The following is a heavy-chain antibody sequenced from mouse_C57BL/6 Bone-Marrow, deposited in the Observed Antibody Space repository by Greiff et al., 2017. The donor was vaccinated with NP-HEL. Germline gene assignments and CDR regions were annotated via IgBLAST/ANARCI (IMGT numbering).Heavy chain of an antibody. D-gene: IGHD1-1*01. J-gene: IGHJ2*01. CDR2: IDPANGNT. CDR1: GFNIKNTY. Sequence: VQLQQSVAELVRPGASVKLSCTASGFNIKNTYMHWVKQRPEQGLEWIGRIDPANGNTKYAPKFQGKATITADTSSNTAYLQLSSLTSEDSAIAYCASRDYGCSLYFDYWGKGTTLTVSS. CDR3: ASRDYGCSLYFDY. V-gene: IGHV14-3*01.